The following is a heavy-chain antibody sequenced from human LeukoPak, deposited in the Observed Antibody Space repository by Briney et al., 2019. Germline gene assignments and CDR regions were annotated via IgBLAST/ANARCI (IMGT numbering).Heavy chain of an antibody. CDR2: IYYSGST. V-gene: IGHV4-39*01. CDR1: GGSISSSSCY. CDR3: ARHPDHYGDYGELYFDY. D-gene: IGHD4-17*01. Sequence: SETLSLTCTVSGGSISSSSCYWGWIRQPPGMGLEWIGSIYYSGSTYYNPSLKSRITISVDTSKNQFSLKLSSVTAADTAVYYCARHPDHYGDYGELYFDYWGQGTLVTVSS. J-gene: IGHJ4*02.